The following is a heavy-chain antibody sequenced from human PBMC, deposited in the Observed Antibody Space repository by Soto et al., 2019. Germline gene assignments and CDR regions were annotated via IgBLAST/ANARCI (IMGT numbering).Heavy chain of an antibody. V-gene: IGHV3-13*01. Sequence: GGSLRLSCAASGFTFSSYDMHWVRQATGKGLEWVSAIGTAGDTYYPGSVKGRFTISRENAKNSLYLQMNSLRAEDTAVYYCARAGGYYDSSGYYYGNNFDYWGQGTLVTVSS. D-gene: IGHD3-22*01. CDR2: IGTAGDT. J-gene: IGHJ4*02. CDR1: GFTFSSYD. CDR3: ARAGGYYDSSGYYYGNNFDY.